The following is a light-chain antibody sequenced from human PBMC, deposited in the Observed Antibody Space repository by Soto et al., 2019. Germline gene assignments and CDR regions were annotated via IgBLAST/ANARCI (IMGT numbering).Light chain of an antibody. J-gene: IGLJ3*02. CDR2: INYDGTH. CDR3: QSLGTGIQV. V-gene: IGLV4-69*01. CDR1: SGYSTYA. Sequence: QSVLTQSPSASASLGASVKLTCTLSSGYSTYAITWHQQQSENGPRFLMKINYDGTHSKGDGFFDRFSGSSSGAERHLTISSLQSEDEADYYCQSLGTGIQVFGGGTKLTVL.